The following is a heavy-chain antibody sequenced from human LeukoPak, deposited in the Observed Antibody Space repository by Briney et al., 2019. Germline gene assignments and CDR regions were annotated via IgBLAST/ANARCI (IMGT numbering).Heavy chain of an antibody. V-gene: IGHV4-59*08. D-gene: IGHD4-11*01. CDR1: GRSINGYY. J-gene: IGHJ5*01. CDR2: IYNSGIT. Sequence: SETLSLTCTVSGRSINGYYWTWIRQLTEKGREWIGYIYNSGITNYNHSLKSRVTVSVDTSKNQFSLRLTSVTAADTAVYYCARSVPSLDYLFDSWGHGTLVTVSS. CDR3: ARSVPSLDYLFDS.